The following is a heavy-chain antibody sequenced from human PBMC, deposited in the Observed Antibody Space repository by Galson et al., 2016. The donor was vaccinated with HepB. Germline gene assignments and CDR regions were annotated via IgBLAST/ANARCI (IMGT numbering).Heavy chain of an antibody. CDR2: IYYSGST. V-gene: IGHV4-61*01. Sequence: ETLSLTCTVSGGSVSSGSYYWSWIRQPPGKGLEWIGYIYYSGSTKNNPSLKSRVTISVDTSKNQFSLTLSSVTAADTAVYYCARVGRGTDAFDIWGQGTMVTVSS. CDR3: ARVGRGTDAFDI. J-gene: IGHJ3*02. CDR1: GGSVSSGSYY. D-gene: IGHD1-1*01.